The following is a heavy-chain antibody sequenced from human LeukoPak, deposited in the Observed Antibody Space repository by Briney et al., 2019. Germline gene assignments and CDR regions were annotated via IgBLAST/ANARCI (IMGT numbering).Heavy chain of an antibody. D-gene: IGHD2-15*01. CDR2: ISAYNGNT. V-gene: IGHV1-18*04. J-gene: IGHJ5*02. CDR1: GYIFTSYG. CDR3: ARVGPRYCSGGSCSRFDP. Sequence: ASVKVSCESSGYIFTSYGISWVRQAPGQGLEWMGWISAYNGNTNYAQKLQGRVTMTTDTSTSTAYMELRSLRSDDTAVYYCARVGPRYCSGGSCSRFDPWGQGTLVTVSS.